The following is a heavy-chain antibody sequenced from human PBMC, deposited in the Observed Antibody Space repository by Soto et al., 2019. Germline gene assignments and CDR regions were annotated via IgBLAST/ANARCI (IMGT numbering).Heavy chain of an antibody. CDR2: IFSSDEK. CDR3: ARIRPRGYYDFWSGYYISWFDP. CDR1: GFSLSNARMG. V-gene: IGHV2-26*01. D-gene: IGHD3-3*01. J-gene: IGHJ5*02. Sequence: SGPTLVNPTETLTLTCTVSGFSLSNARMGVSWIRQPPGKALEWLAHIFSSDEKSYSTSLKSRLTISKDASKSQVVLTMTNMDPVDTATYYCARIRPRGYYDFWSGYYISWFDPWGQGTLVTVSS.